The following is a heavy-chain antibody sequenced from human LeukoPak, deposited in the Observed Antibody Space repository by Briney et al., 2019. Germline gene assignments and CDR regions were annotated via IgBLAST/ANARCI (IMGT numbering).Heavy chain of an antibody. Sequence: GALRLSCAASGFTFSTYWMTWVRQAPGKGLEWVANIKQDGSEKYSVDSVKGRFTISRDNAKNSLYLQMNSLRAEDTAVYYCARDQCSSTSCFGFYYYMDVWGKGTTVTVSS. J-gene: IGHJ6*03. V-gene: IGHV3-7*01. CDR2: IKQDGSEK. CDR1: GFTFSTYW. D-gene: IGHD2-2*01. CDR3: ARDQCSSTSCFGFYYYMDV.